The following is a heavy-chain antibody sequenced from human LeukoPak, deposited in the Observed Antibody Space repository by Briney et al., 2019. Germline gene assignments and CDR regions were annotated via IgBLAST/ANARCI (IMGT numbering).Heavy chain of an antibody. Sequence: SETLSLTCTVSGGSLSSYYWKWIPQPPGKGLEWIGYIYYSGSTNYNPSLRSRVTMSVDTSKNHFSLKLRSVTAADTALYYCARVCSSSWSCSDYWGQGTLVTVSS. V-gene: IGHV4-59*01. D-gene: IGHD6-13*01. CDR1: GGSLSSYY. CDR2: IYYSGST. CDR3: ARVCSSSWSCSDY. J-gene: IGHJ4*02.